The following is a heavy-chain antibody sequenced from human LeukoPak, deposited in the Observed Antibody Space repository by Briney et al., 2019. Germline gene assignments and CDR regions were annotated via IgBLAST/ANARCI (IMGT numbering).Heavy chain of an antibody. J-gene: IGHJ6*03. CDR1: GYTFTCYY. CDR2: ISAYNGNT. CDR3: ARDRVTTTPYYYYMDV. Sequence: ASVKVSCKASGYTFTCYYMHWARQAPGQGLEWMGWISAYNGNTNYAQKLQGRVTMTTDTSTSAAYMELRSLRSDDTAVYYCARDRVTTTPYYYYMDVWGKGTTVTVSS. V-gene: IGHV1-18*04. D-gene: IGHD4-11*01.